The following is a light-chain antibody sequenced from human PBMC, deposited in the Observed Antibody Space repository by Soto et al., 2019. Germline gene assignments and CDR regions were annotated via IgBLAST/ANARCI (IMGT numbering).Light chain of an antibody. J-gene: IGKJ5*01. CDR3: QQSYSTPFT. CDR1: QSISSY. Sequence: DIQMTQSPSSLSATVGDRDTITCQASQSISSYLNWYQQKPGKAPKLLIYAASSLQSGAPSRFSGSGSGTDFTLTISSLQPEDFATYYCQQSYSTPFTFGQGTRLEIK. CDR2: AAS. V-gene: IGKV1-39*01.